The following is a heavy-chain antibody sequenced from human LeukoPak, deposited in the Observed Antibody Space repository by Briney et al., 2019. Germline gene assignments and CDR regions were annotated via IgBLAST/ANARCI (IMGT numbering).Heavy chain of an antibody. D-gene: IGHD1-1*01. V-gene: IGHV3-21*04. J-gene: IGHJ5*02. Sequence: GGSLRLSCAASGFTFSSYSMNWVRQAPGKGLEWVSSISSSSSYIYYADSVKGRFTISRDNAKNTLYLQMNSLRAEDTAVYYCARAGGTTGTTGWFDPWGQGTLVTVSS. CDR3: ARAGGTTGTTGWFDP. CDR2: ISSSSSYI. CDR1: GFTFSSYS.